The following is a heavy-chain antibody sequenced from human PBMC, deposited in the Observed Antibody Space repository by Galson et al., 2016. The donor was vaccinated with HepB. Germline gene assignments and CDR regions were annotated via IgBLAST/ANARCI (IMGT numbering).Heavy chain of an antibody. V-gene: IGHV3-48*04. Sequence: SLRLSCAASGFTFSSYWMSWVRQAPGKGLEWVSYITSTSGTIDYADSVKGRFTVSRDNANHSLFLQLNSLRVEDTAVYYCARVKTRPYTYGLGLDCWGQGALVTVSS. J-gene: IGHJ4*02. CDR2: ITSTSGTI. CDR1: GFTFSSYW. CDR3: ARVKTRPYTYGLGLDC. D-gene: IGHD5-18*01.